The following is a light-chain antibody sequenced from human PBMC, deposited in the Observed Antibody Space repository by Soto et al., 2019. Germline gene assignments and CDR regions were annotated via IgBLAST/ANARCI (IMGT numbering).Light chain of an antibody. CDR3: LHRMNWPLT. J-gene: IGKJ5*01. Sequence: DICFTHSPVPLSFSPWYISTLSCRASETVSSYLLWYQQKPGQDPRLLIYDASKRATGIPARFSGSGSETDFTLTISSLEPEDVGVYYCLHRMNWPLTFGQGTRLEIK. CDR2: DAS. CDR1: ETVSSY. V-gene: IGKV3-11*01.